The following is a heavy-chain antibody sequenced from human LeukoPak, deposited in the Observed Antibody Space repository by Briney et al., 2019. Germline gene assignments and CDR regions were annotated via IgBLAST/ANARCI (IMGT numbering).Heavy chain of an antibody. CDR1: GGSISSDH. CDR3: ARAPSITMVRGVIPFDY. Sequence: SETLSLTCTVSGGSISSDHWSWIRQPPGKGLEWIGYIYYSGSTNYNPSLKSRVTISVDTSKTQFSLKLSSVTAAETAVYYCARAPSITMVRGVIPFDYWGQGTLVTVSS. J-gene: IGHJ4*02. D-gene: IGHD3-10*01. V-gene: IGHV4-59*01. CDR2: IYYSGST.